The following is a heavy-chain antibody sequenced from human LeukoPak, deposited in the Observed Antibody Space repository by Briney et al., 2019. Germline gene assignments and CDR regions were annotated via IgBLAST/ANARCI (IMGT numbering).Heavy chain of an antibody. Sequence: ASVKVSCKASGYTLTGYYMHWVRQAPGQGLEWMGWINPNSGGTNYAQKFQGWVTMTRDTSISTAYMELSRLRSDDTAVYYCARDPPHPVTGDWFDPWGQGTLVTVSS. CDR2: INPNSGGT. CDR3: ARDPPHPVTGDWFDP. D-gene: IGHD4-17*01. J-gene: IGHJ5*02. V-gene: IGHV1-2*04. CDR1: GYTLTGYY.